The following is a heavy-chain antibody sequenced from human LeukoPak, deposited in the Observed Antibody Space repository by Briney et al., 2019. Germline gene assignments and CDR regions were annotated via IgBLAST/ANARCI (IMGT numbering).Heavy chain of an antibody. CDR3: ARGRRDCSGGSCYPVCCYYMDV. D-gene: IGHD2-15*01. J-gene: IGHJ6*03. Sequence: ASVTVPCKASGYTFTGYYIHWVRQAPGQGLEWMGWINPNSGGTKYAQKFQDRVTMTRDTSISTAYMELSRLRSDDTAMFYCARGRRDCSGGSCYPVCCYYMDVWGKGTTVTVSS. CDR2: INPNSGGT. CDR1: GYTFTGYY. V-gene: IGHV1-2*02.